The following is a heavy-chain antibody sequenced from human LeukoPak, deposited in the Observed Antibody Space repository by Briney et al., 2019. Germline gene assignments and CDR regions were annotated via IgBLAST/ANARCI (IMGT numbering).Heavy chain of an antibody. J-gene: IGHJ4*02. CDR1: GYTFSSYY. CDR3: ARSAFQQQPPSVY. Sequence: GASVKVSCKASGYTFSSYYMHWVRQAPGQGLEWMGIINPSGGSTNYAQKFQGRVSMTRDMSTSTVYMVLSSLRSEDTAVYYCARSAFQQQPPSVYWGQGTLVTVSS. D-gene: IGHD6-13*01. V-gene: IGHV1-46*01. CDR2: INPSGGST.